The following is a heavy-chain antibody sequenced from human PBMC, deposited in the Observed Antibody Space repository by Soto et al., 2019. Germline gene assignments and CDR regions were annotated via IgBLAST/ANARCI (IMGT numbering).Heavy chain of an antibody. Sequence: ASVKGSCKASGYTFTNYGGTWVRQAPGQGLEWMGWISYNGNTNYAQKPQRRVTMTTDTSTSTAYMELRGLRSDDTAVYYCARVEDYFDSSGYAHWGQGTQVTVSS. J-gene: IGHJ4*02. CDR2: ISYNGNT. D-gene: IGHD3-22*01. CDR1: GYTFTNYG. V-gene: IGHV1-18*01. CDR3: ARVEDYFDSSGYAH.